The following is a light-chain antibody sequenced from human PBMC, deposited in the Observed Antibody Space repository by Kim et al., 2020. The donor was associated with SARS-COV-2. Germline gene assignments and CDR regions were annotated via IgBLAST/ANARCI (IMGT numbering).Light chain of an antibody. CDR1: ALPEKQ. CDR2: KDS. Sequence: VSQGQTARITCSGDALPEKQTYWYQQRSGQAPHLLIYKDSERPSGIPERFSGSSSGTTVTLTISGVQAEDDADYYCQSADGSGTYVFGTGTKVTVL. CDR3: QSADGSGTYV. J-gene: IGLJ1*01. V-gene: IGLV3-25*03.